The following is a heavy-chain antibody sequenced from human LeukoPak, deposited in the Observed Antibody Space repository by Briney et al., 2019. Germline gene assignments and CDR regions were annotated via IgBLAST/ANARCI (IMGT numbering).Heavy chain of an antibody. CDR3: TKGPVSAIVGATTLDY. D-gene: IGHD1-26*01. J-gene: IGHJ4*02. V-gene: IGHV3-23*01. CDR1: GVTFA. CDR2: TGGSDDST. Sequence: GGSLRLSCAASGVTFAMSWVRQAPGKGLEWVAVTGGSDDSTHYADSVKGRFTISRDNSKNSLYLQMNSLTAEDTAVYYCTKGPVSAIVGATTLDYWGQGTLVTVSS.